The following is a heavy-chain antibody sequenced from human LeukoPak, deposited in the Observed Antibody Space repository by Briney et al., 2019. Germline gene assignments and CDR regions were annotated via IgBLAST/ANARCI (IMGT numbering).Heavy chain of an antibody. J-gene: IGHJ4*02. Sequence: ASVKVSCKASGYTFTGYYVHWVRQAPGQGLEWMGWINPNSGGTNYAQKFQGRVTMTRDTSISTAYMELSRLRSDDTAVYYCARARFGSGYLNDYWGQGTLVTVSS. CDR2: INPNSGGT. D-gene: IGHD3-22*01. CDR3: ARARFGSGYLNDY. V-gene: IGHV1-2*02. CDR1: GYTFTGYY.